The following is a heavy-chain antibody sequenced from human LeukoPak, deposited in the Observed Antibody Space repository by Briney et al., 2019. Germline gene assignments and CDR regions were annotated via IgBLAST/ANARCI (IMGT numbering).Heavy chain of an antibody. D-gene: IGHD3-10*01. CDR2: IYTSGTT. J-gene: IGHJ5*02. CDR3: AREMPLKYYYGSGSYSDWFDP. Sequence: SQTLSLTCTVSGGSISSGSYYWSWIRQPAGKGLEWIGRIYTSGTTNYNPSLRSRVTISVDTSKNQFSLKLSSVTAADTAVYYCAREMPLKYYYGSGSYSDWFDPWGQGTLVTVSS. V-gene: IGHV4-61*02. CDR1: GGSISSGSYY.